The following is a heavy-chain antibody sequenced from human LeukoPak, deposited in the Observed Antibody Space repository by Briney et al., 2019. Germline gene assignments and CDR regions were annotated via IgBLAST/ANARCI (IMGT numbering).Heavy chain of an antibody. CDR1: GYTFTSYD. Sequence: ASVKVSCKASGYTFTSYDINRVRQATGQGLGWMGWMNPNSGNTGYAQKFQGRVTITRNTSISTAYMELSSLRSEDTAVYYCARESSNYDILTGYVVYYMDVWGKGTTVTVSS. D-gene: IGHD3-9*01. CDR2: MNPNSGNT. V-gene: IGHV1-8*01. CDR3: ARESSNYDILTGYVVYYMDV. J-gene: IGHJ6*03.